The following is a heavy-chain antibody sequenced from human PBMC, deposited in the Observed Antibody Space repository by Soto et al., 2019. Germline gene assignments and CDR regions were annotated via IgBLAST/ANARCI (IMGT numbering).Heavy chain of an antibody. CDR3: ARGLPFY. J-gene: IGHJ4*02. CDR1: GDSVNSNTAA. Sequence: SQTLSLTCAISGDSVNSNTAAWNWIRQSPSRGLEWLGRTYYRSKWQNDYAVSVKSRITINADTSKNQFSLHLNSVTPEDTSVYYCARGLPFYWGQGTLVIVSS. CDR2: TYYRSKWQN. V-gene: IGHV6-1*01.